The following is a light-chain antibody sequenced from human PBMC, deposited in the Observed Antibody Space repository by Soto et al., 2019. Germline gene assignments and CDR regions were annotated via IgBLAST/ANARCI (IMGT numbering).Light chain of an antibody. CDR3: QQYCSSRLIT. Sequence: EIELAKSPGTLSLSPGERATLSCRASQSVSSSYLAWYQQKPGQAPRLLIYGASNRPTGIPDRFSGIGSGTDFTLTISRLEPEDFAVYYCQQYCSSRLITFGPRTKVDI. CDR2: GAS. V-gene: IGKV3-20*01. J-gene: IGKJ3*01. CDR1: QSVSSSY.